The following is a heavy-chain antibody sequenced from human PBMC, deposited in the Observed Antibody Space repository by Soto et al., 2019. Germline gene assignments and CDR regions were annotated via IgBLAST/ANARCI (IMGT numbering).Heavy chain of an antibody. CDR2: IIPIFGTA. V-gene: IGHV1-69*01. J-gene: IGHJ5*02. CDR1: GGTFSSYA. Sequence: QVQLVQSGAEVKKPGSSVKVSCKASGGTFSSYAISWVRQAPGQGLERMGGIIPIFGTANYAQKFQGRVTITADESTSTAYMELSSLRSEDTAVYYCARRGGSCHIWCNWFDPWGQGTLVTVSS. CDR3: ARRGGSCHIWCNWFDP. D-gene: IGHD2-15*01.